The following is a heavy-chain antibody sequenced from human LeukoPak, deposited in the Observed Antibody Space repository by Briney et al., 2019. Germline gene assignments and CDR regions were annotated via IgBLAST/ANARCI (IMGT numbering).Heavy chain of an antibody. CDR3: ARGYCSGGSCWYFDN. Sequence: PGGSLRLSCAASGFTFDDYGMSWVRQAPGKGLEWDSGINWNGGSTGYADSVKGRFTISRDSAKNSLYLQMNSLRAEDTALYYCARGYCSGGSCWYFDNWGQGTPVTVSS. J-gene: IGHJ4*02. D-gene: IGHD2-15*01. CDR1: GFTFDDYG. V-gene: IGHV3-20*04. CDR2: INWNGGST.